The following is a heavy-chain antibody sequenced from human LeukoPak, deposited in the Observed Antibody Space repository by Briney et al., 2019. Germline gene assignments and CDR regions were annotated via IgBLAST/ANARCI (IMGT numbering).Heavy chain of an antibody. J-gene: IGHJ4*02. CDR1: GFTFSGDY. D-gene: IGHD3-16*01. Sequence: GGSLRLSCAASGFTFSGDYMSWIRQAPGKGLEWVSYISSVGSSTVYADSVKGRFTISRDNAKSSLFLQMNSLRAEDTAVYYCAKDRYDWGYWGQGTLVTVSS. V-gene: IGHV3-11*01. CDR3: AKDRYDWGY. CDR2: ISSVGSST.